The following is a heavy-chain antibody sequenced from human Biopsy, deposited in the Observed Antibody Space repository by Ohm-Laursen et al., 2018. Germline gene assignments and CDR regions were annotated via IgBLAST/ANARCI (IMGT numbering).Heavy chain of an antibody. Sequence: GTLSLTCTVSGGSFTGHYWSWIRQPPGKGLEWIGHISYTGYTSYNASLKSRVTISVDTSRNHFSLMLSSLTAADTAVYYCARGSNDFGGLYFPRWGQGTLLTVSS. CDR2: ISYTGYT. J-gene: IGHJ4*02. D-gene: IGHD4-23*01. CDR3: ARGSNDFGGLYFPR. V-gene: IGHV4-59*11. CDR1: GGSFTGHY.